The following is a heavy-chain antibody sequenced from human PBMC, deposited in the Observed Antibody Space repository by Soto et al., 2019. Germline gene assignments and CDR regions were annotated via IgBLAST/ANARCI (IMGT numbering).Heavy chain of an antibody. D-gene: IGHD2-2*01. J-gene: IGHJ5*02. V-gene: IGHV1-3*01. CDR2: INAGNGNT. CDR1: GYTFTSYA. CDR3: ARGAIPVPAAIEDWFDP. Sequence: ASVKVSCKASGYTFTSYAMHWVRQAPGQRLEWMGWINAGNGNTKYSQKFQGRVTITRDTSASTAYMELSSLRSEDTAVYYCARGAIPVPAAIEDWFDPWGQGTLVTVSS.